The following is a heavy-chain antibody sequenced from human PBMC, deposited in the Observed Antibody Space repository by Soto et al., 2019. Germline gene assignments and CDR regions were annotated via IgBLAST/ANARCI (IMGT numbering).Heavy chain of an antibody. CDR3: AKGRSYYYYYGVDV. CDR2: IIDSGAST. Sequence: EVQLLESGGGLVQPGGSLRLSCAASGFTFSSCAMGWVRQAPGKGLEWVSDIIDSGASTYYADSVKGRFTISSDISKSTLYLQMNSLRAEDTALYYCAKGRSYYYYYGVDVWGQGTTVTVSS. CDR1: GFTFSSCA. J-gene: IGHJ6*02. V-gene: IGHV3-23*01.